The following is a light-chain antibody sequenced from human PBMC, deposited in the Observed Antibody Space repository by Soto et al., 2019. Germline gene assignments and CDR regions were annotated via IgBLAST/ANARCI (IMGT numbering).Light chain of an antibody. CDR1: SSDVGSYNL. Sequence: QSALTQPASVSGSPGQSITISCTGTSSDVGSYNLVSWYQQYPGKAPKLMIYEVNKRPSGVSNRFSGSKSGDTASLTISGLQAEDEAGYYCCSYAGSITWVFGGGTKLTVL. CDR2: EVN. CDR3: CSYAGSITWV. V-gene: IGLV2-23*02. J-gene: IGLJ3*02.